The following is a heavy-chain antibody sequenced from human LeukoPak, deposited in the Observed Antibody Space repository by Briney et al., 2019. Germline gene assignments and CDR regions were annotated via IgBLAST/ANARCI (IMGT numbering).Heavy chain of an antibody. CDR2: IKYGGSAK. CDR1: GISFSGNW. Sequence: PGGSLRLSCAASGISFSGNWMGWVRQAPGEGLEWVASIKYGGSAKYNADSVKGRFTISRDNAKNSLYLEMNSLTAEDTAVYYCAFSNAFKVWGQGTLVTASS. CDR3: AFSNAFKV. V-gene: IGHV3-7*01. D-gene: IGHD2-8*01. J-gene: IGHJ4*02.